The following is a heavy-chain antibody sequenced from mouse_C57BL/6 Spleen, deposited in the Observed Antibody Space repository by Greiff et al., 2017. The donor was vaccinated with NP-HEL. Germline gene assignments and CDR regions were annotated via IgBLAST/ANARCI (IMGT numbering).Heavy chain of an antibody. V-gene: IGHV1-64*01. CDR2: IHPNSGST. J-gene: IGHJ4*01. CDR3: AKENFYYSNHVGSYYAMDY. CDR1: GYTFTSYW. D-gene: IGHD2-5*01. Sequence: QVQLKQPGAELVKPGASVKLSCKASGYTFTSYWMHWVKQRPGQGLEWIGMIHPNSGSTNYNEKFKSKATLTVDKSSSTAYMQLSSLTSEDSAVYYCAKENFYYSNHVGSYYAMDYWGQGTSVTVSS.